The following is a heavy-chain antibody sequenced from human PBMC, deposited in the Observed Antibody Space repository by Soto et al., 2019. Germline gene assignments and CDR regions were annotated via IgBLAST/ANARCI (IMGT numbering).Heavy chain of an antibody. Sequence: QVQLQESGPGLVKPSQTLSLTCTVSGASIGSGTYYWHWIRQHPGKGLEWIGWLSHSGGTYYNPSLRSRMTISVATSKDQFSLRLTPVTAADMAVYYCARGTRPDTRFEESIFDFWGQGTLVTVSS. CDR1: GASIGSGTYY. CDR2: LSHSGGT. D-gene: IGHD3-10*01. J-gene: IGHJ4*02. CDR3: ARGTRPDTRFEESIFDF. V-gene: IGHV4-31*03.